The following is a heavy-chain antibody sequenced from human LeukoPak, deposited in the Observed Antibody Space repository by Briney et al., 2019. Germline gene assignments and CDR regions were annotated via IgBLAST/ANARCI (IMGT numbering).Heavy chain of an antibody. CDR3: TRGTTGGFD. CDR2: INRDGSST. J-gene: IGHJ4*02. CDR1: GFTFSSYW. D-gene: IGHD1-7*01. Sequence: PGGSLRLSCAASGFTFSSYWMHWVRQAPGKGLVWVSRINRDGSSTSYADSVRGRITISRDNARNTLSLQMNSLRAEDTAVYYCTRGTTGGFDWGQGTLVTVSS. V-gene: IGHV3-74*01.